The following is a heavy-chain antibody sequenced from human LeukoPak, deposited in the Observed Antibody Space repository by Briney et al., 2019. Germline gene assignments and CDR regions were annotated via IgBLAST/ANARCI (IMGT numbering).Heavy chain of an antibody. D-gene: IGHD4-17*01. V-gene: IGHV3-53*01. CDR3: ARHGTTLNAFDI. J-gene: IGHJ3*02. Sequence: PGGSLRLSCAASGVTSSSYAMSWGRQAPGKGLEWVSVFYSGGSTYYADSVKGRFTISRDNSKNTLYLQMNSLRAEDTAVYYCARHGTTLNAFDIWGQGTMVTVSS. CDR2: FYSGGST. CDR1: GVTSSSYA.